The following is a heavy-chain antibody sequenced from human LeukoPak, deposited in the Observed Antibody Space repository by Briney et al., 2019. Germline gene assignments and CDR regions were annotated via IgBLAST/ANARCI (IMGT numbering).Heavy chain of an antibody. CDR2: ISYDGSNK. CDR3: ARAAYGSGSSPADY. CDR1: GFTFSSYA. Sequence: PVGSLRLSCAASGFTFSSYAMHGVREAPGKGLGWVAVISYDGSNKYYADSVKGRFTISRDNSKNTLYLQMNSLRAEDTAVYYCARAAYGSGSSPADYWGQGTLVTVSS. V-gene: IGHV3-30-3*01. J-gene: IGHJ4*02. D-gene: IGHD3-10*01.